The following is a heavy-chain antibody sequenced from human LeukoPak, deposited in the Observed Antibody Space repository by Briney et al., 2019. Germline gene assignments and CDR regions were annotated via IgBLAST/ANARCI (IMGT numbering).Heavy chain of an antibody. CDR1: GLTFDDYT. D-gene: IGHD5-24*01. J-gene: IGHJ4*02. CDR2: ISWDGGST. CDR3: AKGGVEMATIIGTLDY. V-gene: IGHV3-43*01. Sequence: GGSLRLSCAASGLTFDDYTMHWVRQAPGKGLEWVSLISWDGGSTYYADSVKGRFTISRDNSKNSLYLQMNSLRTEDTALYYCAKGGVEMATIIGTLDYWGQGTLVTVSS.